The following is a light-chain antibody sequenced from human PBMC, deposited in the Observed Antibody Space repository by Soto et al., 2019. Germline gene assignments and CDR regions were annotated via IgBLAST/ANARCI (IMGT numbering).Light chain of an antibody. CDR1: QSVGNY. CDR2: GAS. CDR3: QQRSNWPPDT. Sequence: EIVLTQSPATLFLSPGERAALSCRASQSVGNYLAWYQQKPGQAPRLLIYGASTRASGIPARFSGSGSGTDFTLTISSLEPEDFAVYYCQQRSNWPPDTFGQGTKLEIK. J-gene: IGKJ2*01. V-gene: IGKV3-11*01.